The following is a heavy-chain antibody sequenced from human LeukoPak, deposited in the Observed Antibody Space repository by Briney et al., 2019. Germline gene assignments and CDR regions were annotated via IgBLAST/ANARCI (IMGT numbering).Heavy chain of an antibody. CDR2: ISGSGGSA. V-gene: IGHV3-23*01. CDR3: ARSKIDY. J-gene: IGHJ4*02. Sequence: GGSLRLSCAASGFTFSSYAMSWVRQAPGKGLEWVSAISGSGGSAYYADSVKGRFTISRDNAKNSLDLQMNSLRADDTAIYYCARSKIDYGGQGTLVTVSS. D-gene: IGHD4-11*01. CDR1: GFTFSSYA.